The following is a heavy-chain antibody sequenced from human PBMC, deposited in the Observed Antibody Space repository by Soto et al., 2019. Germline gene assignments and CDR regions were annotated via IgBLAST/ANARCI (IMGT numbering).Heavy chain of an antibody. Sequence: QVQLQESCPGLLKPSETLSLTCTVSGGSIRSYYWSWIRQTAVKGLEWLAYIYHSGSTNYNPSLKGRVTIAIDTSRNQFSLKLTSVTAADTGIYYCVTDEDGNFFHYCGQGTLVTVSS. CDR2: IYHSGST. CDR1: GGSIRSYY. CDR3: VTDEDGNFFHY. V-gene: IGHV4-59*01. D-gene: IGHD4-17*01. J-gene: IGHJ4*02.